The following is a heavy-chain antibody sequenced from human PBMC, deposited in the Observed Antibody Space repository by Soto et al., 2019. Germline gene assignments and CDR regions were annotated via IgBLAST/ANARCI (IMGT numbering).Heavy chain of an antibody. J-gene: IGHJ4*02. D-gene: IGHD3-3*01. CDR2: ISYDGSNK. V-gene: IGHV3-30*18. Sequence: GGSLRLSCAASGFTFSSYGMHWVRQAPGKGLEWVAVISYDGSNKYYADSVKGRFTISRDNSKNTLYLQMNSLRAEDTAVYYCAKEAEETYYDFWSGYYPPLDYWGQGTLVTVSS. CDR3: AKEAEETYYDFWSGYYPPLDY. CDR1: GFTFSSYG.